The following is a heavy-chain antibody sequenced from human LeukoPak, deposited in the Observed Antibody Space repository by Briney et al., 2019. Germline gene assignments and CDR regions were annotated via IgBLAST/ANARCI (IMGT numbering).Heavy chain of an antibody. D-gene: IGHD4-17*01. Sequence: WVRQAPGKGLEWVGHIKRKTDGGRTDYAAPVKGRFTISRDDSKNTLYLQMNSLKTEDTAVYYCTTTSHDYGDYSFDYWGQGTLVTVSS. CDR2: IKRKTDGGRT. V-gene: IGHV3-15*01. CDR3: TTTSHDYGDYSFDY. J-gene: IGHJ4*02.